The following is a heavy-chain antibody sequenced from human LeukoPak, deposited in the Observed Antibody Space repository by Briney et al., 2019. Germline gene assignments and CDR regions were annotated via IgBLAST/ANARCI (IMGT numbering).Heavy chain of an antibody. CDR2: INHSGST. CDR1: GGSFSGYY. D-gene: IGHD2-2*01. CDR3: ARGIPVGTGRYCSSTSCYQGLFDP. J-gene: IGHJ5*02. V-gene: IGHV4-34*01. Sequence: SETLSLTCAVYGGSFSGYYWSWIRQPPGKGLEWIGEINHSGSTNYNPSLKSRVTISVDTSKNQFSLKLSSVTAADTAVYYCARGIPVGTGRYCSSTSCYQGLFDPWGQGTLVTVSS.